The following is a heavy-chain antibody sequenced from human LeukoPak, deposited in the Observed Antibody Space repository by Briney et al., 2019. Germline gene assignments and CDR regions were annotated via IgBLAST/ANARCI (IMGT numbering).Heavy chain of an antibody. J-gene: IGHJ4*02. CDR2: IYYSGST. CDR3: PRRYFSGRYCYSYY. V-gene: IGHV4-59*08. CDR1: GGSTSSYS. D-gene: IGHD2-15*01. Sequence: PSETLSLTCTVSGGSTSSYSSRWIRQPPGKGLEWIGYIYYSGSTNYNPSLKSRLTISVDTSKNQFSLKLSSVTAADTAVYYCPRRYFSGRYCYSYYWGQGTLVTVSS.